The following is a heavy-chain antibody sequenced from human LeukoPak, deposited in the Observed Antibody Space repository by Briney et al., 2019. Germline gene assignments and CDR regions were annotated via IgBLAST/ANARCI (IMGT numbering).Heavy chain of an antibody. V-gene: IGHV3-48*01. Sequence: ESLRLACAPAGSSFSSNSINCVRQAPGEVLEWVSYIVSSSSTIYYEDSVKGRFTISRDNAKNSLYHKMNSMRAEDTAVYFCGRRFRTARGDYMDVWGKGATVTVSS. CDR3: GRRFRTARGDYMDV. D-gene: IGHD3/OR15-3a*01. J-gene: IGHJ6*03. CDR2: IVSSSSTI. CDR1: GSSFSSNS.